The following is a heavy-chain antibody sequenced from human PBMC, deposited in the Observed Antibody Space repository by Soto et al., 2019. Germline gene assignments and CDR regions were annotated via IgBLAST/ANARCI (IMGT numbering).Heavy chain of an antibody. CDR3: ARDYAGDGLFDY. CDR1: GYTFTGYY. V-gene: IGHV1-2*04. J-gene: IGHJ4*02. Sequence: ASVKVSCKASGYTFTGYYMHWVRQAPGQGLEWMGWINPNSGGTNYAQKFQDWVTMTRDTSISTAYMELSRLRSDDTAVYYCARDYAGDGLFDYWGQGTLVTVSS. D-gene: IGHD3-16*01. CDR2: INPNSGGT.